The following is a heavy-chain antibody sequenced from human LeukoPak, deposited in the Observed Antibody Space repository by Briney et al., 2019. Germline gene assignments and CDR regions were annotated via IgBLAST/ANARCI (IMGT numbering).Heavy chain of an antibody. J-gene: IGHJ6*03. CDR3: ARDFDILTGAPPMDV. CDR1: GYSISSGYY. V-gene: IGHV4-38-2*02. Sequence: SETLPLTCTVSGYSISSGYYWGWIRQPPGKGLEWIGSIYHSGSTYYNPSLKSRVTISVDTSKNQFSLKLSSVTAADTAVYYCARDFDILTGAPPMDVWGKGTTVTVSS. CDR2: IYHSGST. D-gene: IGHD3-9*01.